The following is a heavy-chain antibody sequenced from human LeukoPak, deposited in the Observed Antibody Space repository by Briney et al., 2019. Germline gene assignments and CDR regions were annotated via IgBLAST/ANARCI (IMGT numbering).Heavy chain of an antibody. CDR2: IYYSGST. J-gene: IGHJ4*02. V-gene: IGHV4-39*01. CDR1: GGSISSSSYY. D-gene: IGHD6-13*01. CDR3: ASQLGIAAAGPGFGY. Sequence: SETLSLTCTVSGGSISSSSYYWGWIRQPPGKGLEWIGSIYYSGSTYYNPSLKSRVTISVDTSKNQFSLKLSSVTAADTAVYYCASQLGIAAAGPGFGYWGQGTLVTVSS.